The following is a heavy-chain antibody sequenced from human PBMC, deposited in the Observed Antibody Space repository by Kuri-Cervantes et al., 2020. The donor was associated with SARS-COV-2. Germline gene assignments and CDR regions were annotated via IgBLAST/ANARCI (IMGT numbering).Heavy chain of an antibody. D-gene: IGHD5-24*01. CDR1: GYSISSGYY. V-gene: IGHV4-38-2*01. CDR3: ARAVGSPVEMATKAAGNYFDY. CDR2: IYHSGST. Sequence: SQTPSLTCAVSGYSISSGYYWGWIRQPPGKGLEWIGSIYHSGSTYYNPSLKSRVTISVDTSKNQFSLKLSSVTAADTAVYYCARAVGSPVEMATKAAGNYFDYWGQGTLVTVSS. J-gene: IGHJ4*02.